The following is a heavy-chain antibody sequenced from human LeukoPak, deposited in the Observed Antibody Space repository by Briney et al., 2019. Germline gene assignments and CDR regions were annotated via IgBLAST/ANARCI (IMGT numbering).Heavy chain of an antibody. D-gene: IGHD5-12*01. CDR1: GYTFTSYY. V-gene: IGHV1-46*01. CDR3: AREGYSGYVFVS. Sequence: ASVKVSFKASGYTFTSYYMHWVRPAPGQGREGVGIIKPSGGSTTYAQKFQGRVTMTRGTSTSTVYMELSSLRSEDTAVYYCAREGYSGYVFVSWGQGTLVTVSS. CDR2: IKPSGGST. J-gene: IGHJ5*02.